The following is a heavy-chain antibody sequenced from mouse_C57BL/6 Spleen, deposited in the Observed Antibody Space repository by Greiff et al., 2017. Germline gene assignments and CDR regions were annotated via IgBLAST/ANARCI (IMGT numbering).Heavy chain of an antibody. Sequence: EVQRVESGPGLAKPSQTLSLTCSVTGYSITRDYWNWIRKFPGNKLEYMGYISYSGSTYYNPSLKSRISITRDTSKNQYYLQLNSVTTEDTATYYCARWYYYGSSDWYFDVWGTGTTVTVSS. D-gene: IGHD1-1*01. J-gene: IGHJ1*03. CDR1: GYSITRDY. CDR2: ISYSGST. CDR3: ARWYYYGSSDWYFDV. V-gene: IGHV3-8*01.